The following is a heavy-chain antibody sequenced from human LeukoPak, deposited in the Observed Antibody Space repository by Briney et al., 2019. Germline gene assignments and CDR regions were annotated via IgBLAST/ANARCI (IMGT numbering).Heavy chain of an antibody. CDR2: IYYSGST. V-gene: IGHV4-31*03. CDR1: GGSISSGGYY. CDR3: ARGTTTVTNYYFDY. J-gene: IGHJ4*02. D-gene: IGHD4-17*01. Sequence: SETLSLTCTVSGGSISSGGYYWSWIRQHPGKGLEWIGYIYYSGSTYYNPSLESRVTISVDTSKNQFSLKLSSVTAADTAVYYCARGTTTVTNYYFDYWGQGTLVTVSS.